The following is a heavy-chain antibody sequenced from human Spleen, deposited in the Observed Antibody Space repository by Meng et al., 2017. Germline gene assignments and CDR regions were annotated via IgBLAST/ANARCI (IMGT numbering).Heavy chain of an antibody. CDR2: ISWNGGNI. J-gene: IGHJ4*02. CDR1: GFAFDDYA. Sequence: SLKISCAASGFAFDDYAMHWVRQAPGKGLEWVSGISWNGGNIDYADSVKGRFTISRDNAKNSLYLQMNSLRAEDTALYYCATYGDSVFDYWGQGNLVTVSS. D-gene: IGHD4-17*01. V-gene: IGHV3-9*01. CDR3: ATYGDSVFDY.